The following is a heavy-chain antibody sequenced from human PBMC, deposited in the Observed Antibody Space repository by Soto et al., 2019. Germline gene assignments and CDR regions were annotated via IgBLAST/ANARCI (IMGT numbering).Heavy chain of an antibody. Sequence: SVKVSCKASGGTFSSHAISWVRQAPGQGLEWMGGIIPIFGTANYAQKFQGRVTITADESTSTAYMELSSLRSEDTAVYYCARGSWHPPNWFDPWGQGTLVTVSS. CDR1: GGTFSSHA. J-gene: IGHJ5*02. CDR2: IIPIFGTA. V-gene: IGHV1-69*13. D-gene: IGHD6-13*01. CDR3: ARGSWHPPNWFDP.